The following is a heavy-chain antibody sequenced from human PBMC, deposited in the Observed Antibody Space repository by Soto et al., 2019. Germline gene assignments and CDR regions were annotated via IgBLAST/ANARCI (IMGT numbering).Heavy chain of an antibody. Sequence: GGSLRLSCAASGFTFSSYGMHWVRQAPGKGLEWVAVIWYDGSNKYYADSVKGRFTISRDNSKNTLYLQMNSLRAEDTAVYYCARDSTVTTLLYYYYYGMDVWGQGTTVTVSS. CDR3: ARDSTVTTLLYYYYYGMDV. J-gene: IGHJ6*02. CDR1: GFTFSSYG. V-gene: IGHV3-33*01. D-gene: IGHD4-17*01. CDR2: IWYDGSNK.